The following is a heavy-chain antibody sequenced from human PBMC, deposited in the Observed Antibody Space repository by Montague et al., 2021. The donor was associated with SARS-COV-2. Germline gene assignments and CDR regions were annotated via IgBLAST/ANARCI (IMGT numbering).Heavy chain of an antibody. Sequence: SLRLSCAASGFTFSSYDMHWVRQATGKGQECVSIINTAGDTYYPGSVKGRFTISRDNAKNSLYLQMNSLRAGDTAVYYCARGDRTGWQTDYWGQGTLVTVSS. V-gene: IGHV3-13*04. CDR2: INTAGDT. J-gene: IGHJ4*02. CDR1: GFTFSSYD. D-gene: IGHD6-19*01. CDR3: ARGDRTGWQTDY.